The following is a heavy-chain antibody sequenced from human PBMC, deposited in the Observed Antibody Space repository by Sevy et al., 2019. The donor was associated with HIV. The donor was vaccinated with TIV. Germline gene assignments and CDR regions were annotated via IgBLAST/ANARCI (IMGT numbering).Heavy chain of an antibody. CDR3: VKDRSGSYSFDY. CDR2: ISWSSGNI. Sequence: GGSLRLSCAASGFTFDDYTKNWVRQAPGKGLEWVSGISWSSGNIAYADSVEGRFTISRDNAKNSLYLQMNSLRVEDTALYYCVKDRSGSYSFDYWGQGTLVTVSS. J-gene: IGHJ4*02. CDR1: GFTFDDYT. V-gene: IGHV3-9*01. D-gene: IGHD1-26*01.